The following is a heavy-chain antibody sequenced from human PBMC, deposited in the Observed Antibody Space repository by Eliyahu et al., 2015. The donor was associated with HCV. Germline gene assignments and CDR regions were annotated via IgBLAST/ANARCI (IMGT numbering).Heavy chain of an antibody. CDR1: GGSISSSSYY. CDR2: IYYSGST. Sequence: QLQLQESGPGLVKPSETLSLTCTVSGGSISSSSYYWGWIRQPPGKGLEWIGSIYYSGSTYYNPSLKSRVTISVDTSKNQFSLKLSSVTAADTAVYYCARVRHYYDSSRGGGGGAFDIWGQGTMVTVSS. D-gene: IGHD3-22*01. V-gene: IGHV4-39*07. J-gene: IGHJ3*02. CDR3: ARVRHYYDSSRGGGGGAFDI.